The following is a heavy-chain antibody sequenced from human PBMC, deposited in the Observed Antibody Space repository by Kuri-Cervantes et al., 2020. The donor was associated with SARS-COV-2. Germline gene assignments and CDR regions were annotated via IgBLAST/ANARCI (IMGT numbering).Heavy chain of an antibody. CDR3: ARVGGNWELPFDY. CDR2: IYYSGST. CDR1: GGSISSYY. Sequence: GSLRLSCTVSGGSISSYYWSWIRQPPGKGLEWIGYIYYSGSTNYNPSLKSRVTMSVDTSKNQFSLKLSSVTAADTAVYYCARVGGNWELPFDYWGQGTLVTVSS. V-gene: IGHV4-59*01. J-gene: IGHJ4*02. D-gene: IGHD3-10*01.